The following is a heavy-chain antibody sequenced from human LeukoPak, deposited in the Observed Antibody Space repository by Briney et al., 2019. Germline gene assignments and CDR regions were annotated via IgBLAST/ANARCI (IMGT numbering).Heavy chain of an antibody. CDR1: GGTFSSYA. CDR2: IIPIFGTA. D-gene: IGHD5-12*01. Sequence: SVKVSCKASGGTFSSYAISWVRQAPGQGLEWMGRIIPIFGTANYAQKFQGRVTITTDGSTSTAYMELSSLRSEDTAVYYCARDFFKRSITSWGQGTLVTVSS. CDR3: ARDFFKRSITS. J-gene: IGHJ5*02. V-gene: IGHV1-69*05.